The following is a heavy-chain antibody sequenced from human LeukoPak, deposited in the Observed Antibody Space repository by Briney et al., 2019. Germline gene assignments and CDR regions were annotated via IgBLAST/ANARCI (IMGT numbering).Heavy chain of an antibody. J-gene: IGHJ6*02. Sequence: GRSLRLSCAASGFTFSSYGMPWVRQAPGKGLEWVAVISYDGSNKYYADSVKGRFTISRDNSKNTLYLQMNSLRAEDTAVYYCANQYYDFWSGSQPHYYYYGMDVWGQGTTVTVSS. CDR1: GFTFSSYG. CDR3: ANQYYDFWSGSQPHYYYYGMDV. CDR2: ISYDGSNK. D-gene: IGHD3-3*01. V-gene: IGHV3-30*18.